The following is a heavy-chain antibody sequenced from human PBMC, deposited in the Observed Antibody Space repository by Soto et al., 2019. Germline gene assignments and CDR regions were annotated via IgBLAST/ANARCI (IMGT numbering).Heavy chain of an antibody. V-gene: IGHV4-34*01. CDR2: INHSGST. CDR1: GGSFSGYY. Sequence: SETLSLTCAVYGGSFSGYYWSWIRQPPGKGLEWIGEINHSGSTNYNPSLKSRVTISVDTSKNQFPLKLSSVTAADTAVYYCARGDIVVVPAAYYYYYYMDVWGKGTTVTVSS. D-gene: IGHD2-2*01. J-gene: IGHJ6*03. CDR3: ARGDIVVVPAAYYYYYYMDV.